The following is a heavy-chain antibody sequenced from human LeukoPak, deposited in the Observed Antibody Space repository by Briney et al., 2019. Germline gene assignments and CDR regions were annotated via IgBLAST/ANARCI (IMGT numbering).Heavy chain of an antibody. D-gene: IGHD3-22*01. V-gene: IGHV3-21*01. CDR1: GFTFSSYT. CDR3: AREGNYDFDY. J-gene: IGHJ4*02. CDR2: IDSSSNYI. Sequence: GGSLRLSCAASGFTFSSYTMNWVRQAPGKGLEWVSSIDSSSNYIYYADSVKGRLTISRDNAKNSLYLQMNSLRAEDTAVFYCAREGNYDFDYWGQGTLVTVSS.